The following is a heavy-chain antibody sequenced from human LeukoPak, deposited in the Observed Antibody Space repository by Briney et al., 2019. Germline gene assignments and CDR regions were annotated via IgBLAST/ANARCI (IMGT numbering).Heavy chain of an antibody. Sequence: GSLPLSCAASGFTFSSYEMNWVRQAPGKGLEWVSYISSSGSTIYYADSVKGRFTISRDNAKNSLYLQMNSLGAEDTAVYYCARDVAVTTDRTYYYGMDVWGQGTTVTVSS. CDR2: ISSSGSTI. V-gene: IGHV3-48*03. J-gene: IGHJ6*02. D-gene: IGHD4-17*01. CDR3: ARDVAVTTDRTYYYGMDV. CDR1: GFTFSSYE.